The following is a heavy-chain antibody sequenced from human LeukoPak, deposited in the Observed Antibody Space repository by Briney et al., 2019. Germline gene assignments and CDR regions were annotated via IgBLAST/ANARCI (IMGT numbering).Heavy chain of an antibody. CDR3: ARVGIRGVPSAEVDY. CDR1: GYAFTGYY. Sequence: GASVKVSCKASGYAFTGYYMHWVRQAPGQGLEWMGWINPNSGSTNFAQKFQGRVTMTRDTSISTAYMELKRLRSDDTAIYYCARVGIRGVPSAEVDYWGQGTLVTVSS. CDR2: INPNSGST. V-gene: IGHV1-2*02. D-gene: IGHD3-10*01. J-gene: IGHJ4*02.